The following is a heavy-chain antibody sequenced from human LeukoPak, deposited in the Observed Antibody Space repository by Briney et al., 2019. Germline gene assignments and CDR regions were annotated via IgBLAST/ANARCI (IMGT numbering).Heavy chain of an antibody. J-gene: IGHJ4*02. CDR2: IWNDGSNK. CDR1: GFTFSSHG. Sequence: GGSLRLSCEASGFTFSSHGVHWVRQAPGKGLEWVGVIWNDGSNKYYADSVKGRFTVSRDNLKNTLYLQMDSLRAEDTAVYYCARGCGGTPGCYIIDKWGQGTLVTVSS. CDR3: ARGCGGTPGCYIIDK. V-gene: IGHV3-33*01. D-gene: IGHD2-21*01.